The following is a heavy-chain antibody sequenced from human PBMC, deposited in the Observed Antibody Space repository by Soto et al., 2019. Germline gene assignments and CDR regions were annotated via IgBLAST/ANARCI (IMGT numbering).Heavy chain of an antibody. V-gene: IGHV4-30-4*01. CDR2: IYDSGST. CDR1: GGSISSAYYY. CDR3: ARGPSGDKVDY. J-gene: IGHJ4*02. D-gene: IGHD7-27*01. Sequence: SETLSLTCTVSGGSISSAYYYWSWIRQPPGKGLEWIGHIYDSGSTYSNPSLQSQVTISMDTSKNQFSLKLSSVTAADTAVYYCARGPSGDKVDYWGQGTLVTVPQ.